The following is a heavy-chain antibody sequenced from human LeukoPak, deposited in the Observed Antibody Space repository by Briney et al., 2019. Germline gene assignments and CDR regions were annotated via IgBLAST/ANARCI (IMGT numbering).Heavy chain of an antibody. Sequence: PGGSLRLSCSASGFTFSSFAMHWVRQGPGRGLEYVSAIHINGVSTYYADSVKGRFTISRDNSKNTLSLRMSSLRAEDTAVYYCVKGAWSGYYDFFDYWGQGTLVTVSS. CDR2: IHINGVST. CDR3: VKGAWSGYYDFFDY. V-gene: IGHV3-64D*09. J-gene: IGHJ4*02. CDR1: GFTFSSFA. D-gene: IGHD3-3*01.